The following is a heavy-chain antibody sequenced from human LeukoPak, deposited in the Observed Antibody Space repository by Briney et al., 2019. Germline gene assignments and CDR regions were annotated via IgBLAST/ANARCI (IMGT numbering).Heavy chain of an antibody. Sequence: GASVKVSCKASGYTFTSYDITWVRQATGQGLEWMGWMNPNSGNTGYAQKFQGRVTMTRNTSISTAYMELSSLISEDTVVYYCARGLRRSNWFDPWGQGTLVTVSS. CDR2: MNPNSGNT. J-gene: IGHJ5*02. CDR1: GYTFTSYD. V-gene: IGHV1-8*01. CDR3: ARGLRRSNWFDP.